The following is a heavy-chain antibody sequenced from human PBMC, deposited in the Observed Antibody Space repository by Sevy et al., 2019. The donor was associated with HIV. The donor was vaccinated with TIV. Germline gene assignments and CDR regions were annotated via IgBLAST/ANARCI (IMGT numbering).Heavy chain of an antibody. CDR2: SNSKTGTT. V-gene: IGHV1-2*02. J-gene: IGHJ4*02. CDR1: GYTFTDYW. D-gene: IGHD2-21*02. Sequence: ASVKVSCKASGYTFTDYWVQWVRQAPGQGLEWMGWSNSKTGTTQYAHKFQARVTMTRDTSINKAYMELSGLTTDDTAMYYCARDNMMTANWEFDLWGQGTLVTVSS. CDR3: ARDNMMTANWEFDL.